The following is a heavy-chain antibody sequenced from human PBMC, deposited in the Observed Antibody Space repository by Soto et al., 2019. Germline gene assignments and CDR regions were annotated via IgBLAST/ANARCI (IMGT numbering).Heavy chain of an antibody. J-gene: IGHJ6*02. CDR2: IKQDGSEK. V-gene: IGHV3-7*01. CDR3: ARDRYSYYDFWSGSLPYYYFGMDV. Sequence: GGSLRLSWAASGFTFSSYWMSWLRQAPGKGLEWVANIKQDGSEKYYVDSVKGRFTISRDNAKNSLYLQMNSLRAEDTAVYYCARDRYSYYDFWSGSLPYYYFGMDVWGQGITVTAP. D-gene: IGHD3-3*01. CDR1: GFTFSSYW.